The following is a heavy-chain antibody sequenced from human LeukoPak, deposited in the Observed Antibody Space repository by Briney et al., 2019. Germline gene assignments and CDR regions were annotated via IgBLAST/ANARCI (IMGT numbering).Heavy chain of an antibody. Sequence: GGSLRLSCAASGFIFSTYWMTWVRQAPGKGLEWVATIKYDGSEKFHVDSVRGRFTISRDNAKNSLYQQMNSLTAEDTAVYYCVRESFSRGDFNWGQGTLVSVSS. CDR2: IKYDGSEK. J-gene: IGHJ4*02. V-gene: IGHV3-7*01. CDR1: GFIFSTYW. CDR3: VRESFSRGDFN. D-gene: IGHD7-27*01.